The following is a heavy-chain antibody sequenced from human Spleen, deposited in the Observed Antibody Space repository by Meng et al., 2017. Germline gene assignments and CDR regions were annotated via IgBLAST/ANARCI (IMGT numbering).Heavy chain of an antibody. D-gene: IGHD5-12*01. CDR3: AKGPKWLYASLDV. CDR2: ISYDGSNK. J-gene: IGHJ6*02. Sequence: GESLKISCAASGFTFSSYAMHWVRQAPGKGLEWVAVISYDGSNKYYADSVKGRFTISRDNSKNTLYLQMNSLRAEDTAVYYCAKGPKWLYASLDVWGQGTTVTVSS. CDR1: GFTFSSYA. V-gene: IGHV3-30*04.